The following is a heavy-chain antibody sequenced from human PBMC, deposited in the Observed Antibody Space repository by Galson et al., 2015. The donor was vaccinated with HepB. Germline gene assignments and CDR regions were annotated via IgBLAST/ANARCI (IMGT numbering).Heavy chain of an antibody. Sequence: SLRLSCAAPGFTFTRYAMTWVRQAPGKGLEWVANIKQDGSEKYYGDSVKGRFTISRDNSQNTIYLQMTNRRVDDTAMYYCAKHDLYGDSSRGGSFDFRGQGTLVTVSS. CDR3: AKHDLYGDSSRGGSFDF. V-gene: IGHV3-7*03. J-gene: IGHJ4*02. CDR1: GFTFTRYA. D-gene: IGHD4-17*01. CDR2: IKQDGSEK.